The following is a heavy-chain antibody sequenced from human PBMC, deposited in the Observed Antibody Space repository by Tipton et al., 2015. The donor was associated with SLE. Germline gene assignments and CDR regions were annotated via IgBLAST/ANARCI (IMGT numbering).Heavy chain of an antibody. J-gene: IGHJ4*02. D-gene: IGHD3-10*01. V-gene: IGHV5-51*03. CDR1: GDSFTNSW. CDR3: ARRWVQPVLDY. Sequence: VQLVQSGAEVKKPGEALQISCKTSGDSFTNSWIVWFRHMPGKGLECMGMIDPSDSDTRYNPSFQGHVSMSIDRSTTTAYLQWRSLQASGTGMYFCARRWVQPVLDYWGQRPLVTASS. CDR2: IDPSDSDT.